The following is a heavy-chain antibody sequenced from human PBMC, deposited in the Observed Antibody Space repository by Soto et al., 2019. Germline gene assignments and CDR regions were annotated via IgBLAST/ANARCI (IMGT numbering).Heavy chain of an antibody. D-gene: IGHD6-19*01. CDR1: GGSFSGYY. CDR3: ARCGSGWYYFDY. Sequence: QVQLQQWGAGLLKPSETLSLTCAGYGGSFSGYYWSWIRQPPGKGLEWIGEINHSGSTNYNPSLKSRVTISVDTSKNQFSLKLSSVTAADTAVYYCARCGSGWYYFDYWGQGTLVTVS. J-gene: IGHJ4*02. CDR2: INHSGST. V-gene: IGHV4-34*01.